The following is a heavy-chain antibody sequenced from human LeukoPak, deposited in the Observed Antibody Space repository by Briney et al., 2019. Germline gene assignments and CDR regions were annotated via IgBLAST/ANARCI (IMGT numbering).Heavy chain of an antibody. CDR1: GFTFSDYF. Sequence: GGSLRLSCTASGFTFSDYFMSWIRQAPGKGLGWIAYINSGSSTIYYADSLRGRFIISRDNAKNSLYLQMNSLGVEDTAVYYCALLAVASDFDYWGQGALVTVSS. CDR2: INSGSSTI. J-gene: IGHJ4*02. CDR3: ALLAVASDFDY. V-gene: IGHV3-11*04. D-gene: IGHD6-19*01.